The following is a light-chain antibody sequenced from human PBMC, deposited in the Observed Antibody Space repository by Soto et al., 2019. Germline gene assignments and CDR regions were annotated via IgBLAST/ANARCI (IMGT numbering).Light chain of an antibody. CDR2: WTS. J-gene: IGKJ3*01. CDR3: QQYYSSPPLFT. CDR1: QSVLYDSNNRNY. V-gene: IGKV4-1*01. Sequence: DIVMTQSPDSLAVSLGERATINCKSSQSVLYDSNNRNYLAWYQQKPGQPPKRLIYWTSSRESGVPDRFSGSVSGTDFTLTISSLQAEDVAVYYCQQYYSSPPLFTFGPGTKVDIK.